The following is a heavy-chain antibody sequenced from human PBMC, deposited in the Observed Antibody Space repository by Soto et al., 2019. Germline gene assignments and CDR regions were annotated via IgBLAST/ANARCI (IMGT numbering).Heavy chain of an antibody. CDR2: IKQDGSEK. J-gene: IGHJ4*02. D-gene: IGHD2-2*01. CDR3: ARDPIVVVPAAIWYAFDI. Sequence: GGSLRLSCAASGFTFSSYWMSWVRQAPGKGLEWVANIKQDGSEKYYVDSVKGRFTISRDNAKNSLYLQMNSLRAEDTAVYYCARDPIVVVPAAIWYAFDIWGQGTLVTVSS. CDR1: GFTFSSYW. V-gene: IGHV3-7*01.